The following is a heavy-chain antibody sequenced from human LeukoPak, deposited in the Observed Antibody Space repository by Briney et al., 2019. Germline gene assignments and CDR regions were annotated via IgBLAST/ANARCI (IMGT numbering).Heavy chain of an antibody. J-gene: IGHJ6*03. Sequence: GGSLRLSRTASGFTFSSYAMYWVRQSPGKGLEWVSGIFGSGGSAHYADSVKGRFTISRDNSKNTLYLQMNSLRAEDTAVYYCARGPSRSSGYYYYSYMDVWGKGATVTVSS. CDR1: GFTFSSYA. D-gene: IGHD6-6*01. V-gene: IGHV3-23*01. CDR2: IFGSGGSA. CDR3: ARGPSRSSGYYYYSYMDV.